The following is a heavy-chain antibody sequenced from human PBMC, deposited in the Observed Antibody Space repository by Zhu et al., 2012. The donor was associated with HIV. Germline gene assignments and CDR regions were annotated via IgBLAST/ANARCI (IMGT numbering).Heavy chain of an antibody. V-gene: IGHV4-30-4*08. CDR1: SGSISSGDYY. CDR3: ARADGSGTYYYYYMDV. Sequence: QVQLQESGPGLVKPSQTLSLTCTVSSGSISSGDYYWSWIRQPPGKGLEWIAYIHHSGTTYYNPSLKSRLSISIDTSKNQFSLRLSSVSAADTAVYFCARADGSGTYYYYYMDVVGTKGPRSPSP. CDR2: IHHSGTT. J-gene: IGHJ6*03. D-gene: IGHD3-10*01.